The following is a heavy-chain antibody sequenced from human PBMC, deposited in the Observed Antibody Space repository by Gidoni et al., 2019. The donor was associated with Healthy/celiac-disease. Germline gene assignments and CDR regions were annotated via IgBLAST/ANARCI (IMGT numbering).Heavy chain of an antibody. Sequence: EVQLVESGGGLVKPGGSLRLSRAASGFTFGSAWLSWVRQAPGKGLEWVGRIKIKTDGGNTDYAAPVKGRLTISRDDSKNTLYMQMNSLKTEDTAVYYCTTSYEWLGDGAFDYWGQGTLVTVSS. CDR1: GFTFGSAW. CDR3: TTSYEWLGDGAFDY. J-gene: IGHJ4*02. D-gene: IGHD6-19*01. CDR2: IKIKTDGGNT. V-gene: IGHV3-15*01.